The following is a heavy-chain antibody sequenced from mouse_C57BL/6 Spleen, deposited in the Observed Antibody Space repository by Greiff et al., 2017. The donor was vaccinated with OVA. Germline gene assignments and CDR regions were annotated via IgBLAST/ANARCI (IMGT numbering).Heavy chain of an antibody. CDR3: AREVLLGYFDV. Sequence: VKLVESGPGLVAPSQTLSITCTVSGSPLPSSGVHWVRQPPGKGLEWLVVIWSEGSTTYNSALKSRLCISKDNSKSQVFLKMNSLQTDDTAMYYCAREVLLGYFDVWGTGTTVTVSS. CDR2: IWSEGST. CDR1: GSPLPSSG. V-gene: IGHV2-6*03. D-gene: IGHD1-1*01. J-gene: IGHJ1*03.